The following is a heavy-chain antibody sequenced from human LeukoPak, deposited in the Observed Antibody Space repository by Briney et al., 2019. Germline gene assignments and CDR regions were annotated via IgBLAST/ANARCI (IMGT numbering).Heavy chain of an antibody. D-gene: IGHD3-10*01. Sequence: SETLSVTCILSGGSPRSSRYYWGWIRLSPGKRLGWLGSVSFFGNSSYRSSLLSRLTISIDRSKTQISLNLTSVTAADTAVYYCATHGEGSYFESWGQGTLVTVSS. CDR2: VSFFGNS. CDR1: GGSPRSSRYY. CDR3: ATHGEGSYFES. V-gene: IGHV4-39*01. J-gene: IGHJ4*02.